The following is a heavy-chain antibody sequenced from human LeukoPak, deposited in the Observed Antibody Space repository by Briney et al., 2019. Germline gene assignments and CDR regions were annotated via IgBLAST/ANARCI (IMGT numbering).Heavy chain of an antibody. V-gene: IGHV3-30*18. CDR1: GFTFSNYG. CDR2: ISYDGSNK. Sequence: GRSLRLSCAASGFTFSNYGMNWVRQAPGKGLEWVAVISYDGSNKYYADSVKGRFTISRDNSKNTLYLQMNGLRAGDTAVYYCAKDEIAVAAAKYYYYGMDVWGQGTTVTVSS. CDR3: AKDEIAVAAAKYYYYGMDV. D-gene: IGHD6-19*01. J-gene: IGHJ6*02.